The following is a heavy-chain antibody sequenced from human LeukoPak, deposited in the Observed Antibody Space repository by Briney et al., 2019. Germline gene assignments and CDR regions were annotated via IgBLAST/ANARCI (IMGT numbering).Heavy chain of an antibody. CDR1: GGSISSYY. Sequence: PSETLSLTCTVSGGSISSYYWSWIRQPPGKGLEWIGYIYYSGSTNYNPSLKSRVTISVDTSKSQFSLELSSVTAADTAVYYCARVDTAMVHFDYWGQGTLVSLSS. D-gene: IGHD5-18*01. CDR3: ARVDTAMVHFDY. J-gene: IGHJ4*02. CDR2: IYYSGST. V-gene: IGHV4-59*01.